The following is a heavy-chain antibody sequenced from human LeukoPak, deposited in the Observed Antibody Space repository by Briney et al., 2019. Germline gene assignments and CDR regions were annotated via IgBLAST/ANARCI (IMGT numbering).Heavy chain of an antibody. D-gene: IGHD3-16*02. CDR2: ISYDGSNK. CDR1: GFTLSSYA. V-gene: IGHV3-30-3*01. Sequence: GGSLRLSCAASGFTLSSYAMHWVRQAPGKGLEWVAVISYDGSNKYYADSVKGRFTISRDNSKNTLYLQMNSLRAEDTAVYYCARGQILGELSDFTPVGDGFHFDYWGQGTLVTVSS. J-gene: IGHJ4*02. CDR3: ARGQILGELSDFTPVGDGFHFDY.